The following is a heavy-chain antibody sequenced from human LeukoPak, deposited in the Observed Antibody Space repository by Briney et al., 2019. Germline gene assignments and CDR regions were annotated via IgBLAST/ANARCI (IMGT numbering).Heavy chain of an antibody. J-gene: IGHJ4*02. CDR3: ARARGLFIAVAGYDY. Sequence: ASVKVSCKASGYTFTGYYMHWVRQAPGQGLEWMGWINPNSGGTNYAQKLQGRVTMTTDTSTSTAHMELRSLRSDDTAVYYCARARGLFIAVAGYDYWGQGTLVTVSS. CDR2: INPNSGGT. V-gene: IGHV1-2*02. CDR1: GYTFTGYY. D-gene: IGHD6-19*01.